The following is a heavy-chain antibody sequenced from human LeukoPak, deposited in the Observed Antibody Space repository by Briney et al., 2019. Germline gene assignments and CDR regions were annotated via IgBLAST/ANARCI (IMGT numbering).Heavy chain of an antibody. J-gene: IGHJ4*02. Sequence: SQTLSLTCAISVDSVSSNSAAWNWTRQSPSRGLEWLGRTYYRSKWYNDYAVSVKSRITINPDTSKNQFSLQLNSVTPEDTAVYYCARASVTTRYFDYWGQGTLVTVSS. V-gene: IGHV6-1*01. D-gene: IGHD1-1*01. CDR3: ARASVTTRYFDY. CDR2: TYYRSKWYN. CDR1: VDSVSSNSAA.